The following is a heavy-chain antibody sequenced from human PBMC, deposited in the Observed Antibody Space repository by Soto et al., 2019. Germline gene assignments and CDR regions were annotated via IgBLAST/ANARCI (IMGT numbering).Heavy chain of an antibody. V-gene: IGHV3-74*01. J-gene: IGHJ4*02. D-gene: IGHD6-13*01. CDR1: GFTFSSYW. CDR2: INSDGSRT. Sequence: EVQLVESGGGLVQPGGSLRLSCAASGFTFSSYWMHLVSQAPGKGLVWVSRINSDGSRTSYEDSVKGRFTISREHAKNTLYLQVNSLRAEDTAVYYCARWTAATVNRNFDYWGQGTLVTVSS. CDR3: ARWTAATVNRNFDY.